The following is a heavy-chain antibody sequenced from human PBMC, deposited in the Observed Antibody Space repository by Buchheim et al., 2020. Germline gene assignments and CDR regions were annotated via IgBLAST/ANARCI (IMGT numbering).Heavy chain of an antibody. J-gene: IGHJ4*02. D-gene: IGHD2-8*01. V-gene: IGHV4-34*01. CDR1: GGSFSGYY. Sequence: QVQLQQWGAGLLKPSETLSLTCAVYGGSFSGYYWSWIRQPPGKGLEWIGEINHSGSTNYNPSLKSRVTISVDTSKNQFSLTLSSVTAADTAVYYCARSVKGYCTNGVCYTSGMGYFDYWGQGTL. CDR2: INHSGST. CDR3: ARSVKGYCTNGVCYTSGMGYFDY.